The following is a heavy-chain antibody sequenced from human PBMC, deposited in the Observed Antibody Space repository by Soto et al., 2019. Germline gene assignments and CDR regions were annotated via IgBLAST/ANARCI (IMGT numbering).Heavy chain of an antibody. CDR1: GYSISSGYY. Sequence: SETLSLTCTVSGYSISSGYYWGWIRQPPGKGLEWIGSIYHSGSTYYNPSLKSRVTISVDTTKNQFSLKLSSVTAADTAVYYCAPFIAVAGQDYFDYWGQGTLVTVSS. J-gene: IGHJ4*02. D-gene: IGHD6-19*01. V-gene: IGHV4-38-2*02. CDR2: IYHSGST. CDR3: APFIAVAGQDYFDY.